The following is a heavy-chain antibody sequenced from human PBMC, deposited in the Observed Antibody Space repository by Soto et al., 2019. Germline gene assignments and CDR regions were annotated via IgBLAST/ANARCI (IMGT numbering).Heavy chain of an antibody. J-gene: IGHJ3*02. CDR1: GYTFTSYD. CDR2: MNPNSGNT. D-gene: IGHD3-22*01. CDR3: ARGRYYYDSSGHDAFDI. Sequence: ASVKVSCKASGYTFTSYDMNWVRQATGQGLEWMGWMNPNSGNTGYAQKFQGRVTMTRNTSISTAYMELSSLRSEDTAVYYCARGRYYYDSSGHDAFDIWGQGTMVTVS. V-gene: IGHV1-8*01.